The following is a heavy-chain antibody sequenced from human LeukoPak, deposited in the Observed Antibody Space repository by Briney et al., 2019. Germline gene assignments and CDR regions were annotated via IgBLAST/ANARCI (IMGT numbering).Heavy chain of an antibody. D-gene: IGHD3-22*01. V-gene: IGHV3-21*01. CDR3: AGNYYYDSTRLYHFDY. CDR1: GFTLSSYS. Sequence: GGSLRLSCAASGFTLSSYSMHWVRQAPGKGLEWVSSISSSSYYIYYADSVKGRFTISRDNAKNPLYLQMNSPRAEDTAVYYCAGNYYYDSTRLYHFDYWGQGTLVTVSS. CDR2: ISSSSYYI. J-gene: IGHJ4*02.